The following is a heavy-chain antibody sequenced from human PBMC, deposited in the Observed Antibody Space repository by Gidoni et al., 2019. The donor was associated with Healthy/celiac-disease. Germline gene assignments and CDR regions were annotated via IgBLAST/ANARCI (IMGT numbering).Heavy chain of an antibody. CDR2: IRSKAYGGTT. CDR1: GFTFGDYA. J-gene: IGHJ3*02. D-gene: IGHD3-22*01. CDR3: TRGNSITMIADDAFDI. V-gene: IGHV3-49*05. Sequence: EVQLVESGGGLVKPGRSLRLSCTASGFTFGDYAMSWFRQAPGKGLEWVGFIRSKAYGGTTEYAASVKGRFTISRDDSKSIAYLQMNSLKTEDTAVYYCTRGNSITMIADDAFDIWGQGTMVTVSS.